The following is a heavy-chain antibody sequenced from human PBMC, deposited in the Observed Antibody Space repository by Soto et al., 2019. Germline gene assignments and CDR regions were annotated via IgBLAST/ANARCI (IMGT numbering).Heavy chain of an antibody. J-gene: IGHJ4*02. V-gene: IGHV4-31*03. D-gene: IGHD3-22*01. CDR3: ERDVVDSSGYYYGFDY. CDR1: GGSISSGGYY. Sequence: QVQLQESGPGLVKPSQTLSLTGTVSGGSISSGGYYWSWIRQHPGKGLEWIGYIYYSGSTYYNPSLKSRVTISVDTSKNQFSLKLSSVTAADTAVYYCERDVVDSSGYYYGFDYWGQGTLVTVSS. CDR2: IYYSGST.